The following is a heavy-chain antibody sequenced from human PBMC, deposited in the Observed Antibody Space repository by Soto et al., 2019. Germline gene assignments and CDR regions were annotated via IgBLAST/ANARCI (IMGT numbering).Heavy chain of an antibody. Sequence: GASVKVSCKASGYTFTSYDINWVRQATGQGLEWMGWMNPNSGNTGYAQKFQGRVTMTRNTSISTAYMELSSLRSEDTAVYYCAGTYYDILTGYYFYYGMDVWGQGTTVTVSS. CDR3: AGTYYDILTGYYFYYGMDV. CDR2: MNPNSGNT. CDR1: GYTFTSYD. V-gene: IGHV1-8*01. D-gene: IGHD3-9*01. J-gene: IGHJ6*02.